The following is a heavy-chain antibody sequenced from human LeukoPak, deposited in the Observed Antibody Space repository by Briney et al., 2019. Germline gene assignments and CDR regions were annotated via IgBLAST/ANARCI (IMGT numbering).Heavy chain of an antibody. V-gene: IGHV3-23*01. CDR2: ISGSGYTT. Sequence: GGSLRLSCAASGFTFSTCAMSWVRQAPGKGLEWVSAISGSGYTTYYTDSVKGRFTISRDNSKNTLYLQMNSLRAEDTAVYYCAKTSQGHPPYYCSMDVWGQGTTVTVSS. CDR3: AKTSQGHPPYYCSMDV. J-gene: IGHJ6*02. CDR1: GFTFSTCA.